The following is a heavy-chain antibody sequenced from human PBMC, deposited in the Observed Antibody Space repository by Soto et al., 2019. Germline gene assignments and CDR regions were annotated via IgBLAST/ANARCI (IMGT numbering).Heavy chain of an antibody. CDR2: FYTTGRA. J-gene: IGHJ5*02. V-gene: IGHV4-4*07. CDR1: GGSSSSSY. CDR3: AREPIVEGPPGYNWFDP. Sequence: PSETLSLTCRVSGGSSSSSYWNWMRQPAGKGLEWIGRFYTTGRASYNPSLKGRLTLSGDTSKNQFSLRLGSVTAADTAVYYCAREPIVEGPPGYNWFDPWGQGILVTVSS. D-gene: IGHD3-22*01.